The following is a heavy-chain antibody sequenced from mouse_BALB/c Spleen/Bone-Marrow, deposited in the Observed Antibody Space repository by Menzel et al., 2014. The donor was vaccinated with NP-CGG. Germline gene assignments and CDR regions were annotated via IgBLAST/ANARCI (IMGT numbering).Heavy chain of an antibody. J-gene: IGHJ2*01. CDR3: ARSYGSSPFYY. D-gene: IGHD1-1*01. CDR1: GFNIKDTY. CDR2: NDPAKDNT. V-gene: IGHV14-3*02. Sequence: VQLQQSGAELVNPGASVKLSCTASGFNIKDTYMHWVKQRPEQGLEWIGRNDPAKDNTKYYPKFQGKATITADTTSDTAYLQLGSLTADDTAVYYCARSYGSSPFYYWGEGTTLTVSA.